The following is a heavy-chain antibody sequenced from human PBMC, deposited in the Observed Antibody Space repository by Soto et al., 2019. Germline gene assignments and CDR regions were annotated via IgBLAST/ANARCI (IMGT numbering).Heavy chain of an antibody. Sequence: GASVKVSCKASGGTFSSYTISWVRQAPGQGLEWMGRIIPILGIANYAQKFQGRVTMTADTSTSTAYMELSRLRSDDTAVYYCARYCSSTSCSRDAFDIWGQGTMVTVSS. CDR2: IIPILGIA. V-gene: IGHV1-69*02. CDR1: GGTFSSYT. CDR3: ARYCSSTSCSRDAFDI. D-gene: IGHD2-2*01. J-gene: IGHJ3*02.